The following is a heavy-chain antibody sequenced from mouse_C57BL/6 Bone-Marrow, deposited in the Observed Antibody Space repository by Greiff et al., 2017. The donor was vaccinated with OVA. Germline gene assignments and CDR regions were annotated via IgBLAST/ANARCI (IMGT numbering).Heavy chain of an antibody. CDR1: GFTFSSYG. Sequence: EVKVVESGGDLVKPGGSLKLSCAASGFTFSSYGMSWVRQTPDKRLEWVATISSGGSYTYYPDSVKGRFTISRDNAKNTLYLQMSSLKSEDTAMYYCARRGGTTGYFDVWGTGTTVTVSS. CDR2: ISSGGSYT. D-gene: IGHD2-14*01. CDR3: ARRGGTTGYFDV. V-gene: IGHV5-6*02. J-gene: IGHJ1*03.